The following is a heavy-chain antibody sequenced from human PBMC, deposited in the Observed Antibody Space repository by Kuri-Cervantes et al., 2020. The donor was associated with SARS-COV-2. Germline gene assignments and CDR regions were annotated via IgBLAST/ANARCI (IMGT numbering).Heavy chain of an antibody. CDR1: GFTFSSYS. CDR2: ISSSSSYI. V-gene: IGHV3-21*01. D-gene: IGHD6-6*01. CDR3: ASGDSSSSWNGYYYYGMDV. J-gene: IGHJ6*02. Sequence: GESLKISCAASGFTFSSYSMNWVRQAPGKGLEWVSSISSSSSYIYYADSVKGRFTISRDNAKNSLYLQMDSLRAEDTAVYYCASGDSSSSWNGYYYYGMDVWGQGTTVVFSS.